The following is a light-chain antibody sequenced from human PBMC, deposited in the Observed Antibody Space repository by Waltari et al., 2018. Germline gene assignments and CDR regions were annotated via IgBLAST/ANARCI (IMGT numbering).Light chain of an antibody. J-gene: IGLJ2*01. CDR3: TTWDASLNGVL. CDR2: RND. CDR1: GSNIGANT. Sequence: QSVLTQPPSASGTPGQRVTISCSGSGSNIGANTVNWYQQLPGTAPKLLMSRNDRLPSGVPYRFSASKSGTSASLAISGLQSEDEADYYCTTWDASLNGVLFGAGTKLTVL. V-gene: IGLV1-44*01.